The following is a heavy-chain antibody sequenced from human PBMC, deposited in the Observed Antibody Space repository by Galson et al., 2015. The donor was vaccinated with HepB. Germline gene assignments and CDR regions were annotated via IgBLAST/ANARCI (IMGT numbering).Heavy chain of an antibody. Sequence: SLRLSCAASGFTFGDYAMSWFRQAPGKGLEWVGFIRSKAYGGTTEYAASVKGRFTISRDDSKSIAYLQMNSLKTEDTAVYYCTAYYGSGAFDPWGQGTLDTVSS. J-gene: IGHJ5*02. CDR1: GFTFGDYA. D-gene: IGHD3-10*01. V-gene: IGHV3-49*03. CDR2: IRSKAYGGTT. CDR3: TAYYGSGAFDP.